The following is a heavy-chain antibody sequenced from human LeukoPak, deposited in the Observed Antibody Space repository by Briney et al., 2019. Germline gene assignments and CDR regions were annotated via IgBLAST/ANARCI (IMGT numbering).Heavy chain of an antibody. CDR2: ISDDGRDT. CDR1: TFTFSTFP. CDR3: ARVGRVSIYPSYRDV. Sequence: PGGSLRLSCEASTFTFSTFPMHWVRQTPDKRLEWVAVISDDGRDTYYADSVKGRFTISRDNSKNTLYLQMNSLSPEDTAVVYCARVGRVSIYPSYRDVWGKGTTVTVSS. J-gene: IGHJ6*03. D-gene: IGHD6-6*01. V-gene: IGHV3-30*04.